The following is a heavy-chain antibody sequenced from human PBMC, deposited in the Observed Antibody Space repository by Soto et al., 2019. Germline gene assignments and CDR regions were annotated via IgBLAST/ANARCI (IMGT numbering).Heavy chain of an antibody. CDR3: ERERVTIVRVVISPGMEV. J-gene: IGHJ6*04. V-gene: IGHV4-59*01. D-gene: IGHD3-3*01. Sequence: PSETLSLTCTVSGGSINSYFWNWIRQSPGKGLEWIGYIYYNGSTNYSPSLKSRVTISVDTSKNQFSLKLSSVTAADTAVYYCERERVTIVRVVISPGMEVWGKVDTGTVST. CDR2: IYYNGST. CDR1: GGSINSYF.